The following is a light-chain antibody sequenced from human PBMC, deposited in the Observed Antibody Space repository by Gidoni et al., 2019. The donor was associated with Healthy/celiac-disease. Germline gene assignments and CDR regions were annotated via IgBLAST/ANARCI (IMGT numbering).Light chain of an antibody. CDR1: QSMSSW. Sequence: DIEVTQSPPTLSASVGDRVTITCRASQSMSSWLAWYQQKPGKAPKLLIYTASSLESGVPSRFSGSGSGTEFTLTISSLQPDDFATYYCQQYNSYSLTFGGGTKVEIK. CDR2: TAS. CDR3: QQYNSYSLT. V-gene: IGKV1-5*03. J-gene: IGKJ4*01.